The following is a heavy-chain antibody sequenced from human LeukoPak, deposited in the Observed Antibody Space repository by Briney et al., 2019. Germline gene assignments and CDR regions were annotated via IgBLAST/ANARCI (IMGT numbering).Heavy chain of an antibody. V-gene: IGHV3-53*01. CDR3: ASVYGSGSSSNYYYYGMDV. Sequence: PVGSLRLSCAASGFTVSSNYMSWVRQAPGKGLEWVSVIYSGGSTYYADSVKGRFTISRDNSKNTLYLQMNSLRAEDTAVYYCASVYGSGSSSNYYYYGMDVWGQGTTVTVSS. D-gene: IGHD3-10*01. CDR2: IYSGGST. CDR1: GFTVSSNY. J-gene: IGHJ6*02.